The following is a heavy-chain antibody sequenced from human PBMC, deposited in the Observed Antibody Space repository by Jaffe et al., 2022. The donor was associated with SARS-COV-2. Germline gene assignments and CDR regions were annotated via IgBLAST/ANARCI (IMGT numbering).Heavy chain of an antibody. CDR1: GFTFSNYA. Sequence: EVQLLESGGGLVQPGGSVRLSCAASGFTFSNYAMSWVRQAPGKGLEWVSVISGSTYYADSVKGRFTISRDNSKNTLYLQMNSLRVEDTAVYYCAKSTQSGSYPYNWFDPWGQGTLVTVSS. D-gene: IGHD1-26*01. CDR3: AKSTQSGSYPYNWFDP. J-gene: IGHJ5*02. V-gene: IGHV3-23*01. CDR2: ISGST.